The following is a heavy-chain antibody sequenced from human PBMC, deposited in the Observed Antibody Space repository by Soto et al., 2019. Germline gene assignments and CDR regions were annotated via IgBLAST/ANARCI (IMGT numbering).Heavy chain of an antibody. Sequence: PSGTLSLTCAVYGGSFSGYYWSWIRQPPGKGLEWIGEINHSGSTNYNPSLKSRVTISVDTSKNQFSLKLSSVTAADTAVYYCARVAHYDYVWGGPRGTYFDYWGQGTLVTVSS. CDR3: ARVAHYDYVWGGPRGTYFDY. V-gene: IGHV4-34*01. J-gene: IGHJ4*02. CDR1: GGSFSGYY. CDR2: INHSGST. D-gene: IGHD3-16*01.